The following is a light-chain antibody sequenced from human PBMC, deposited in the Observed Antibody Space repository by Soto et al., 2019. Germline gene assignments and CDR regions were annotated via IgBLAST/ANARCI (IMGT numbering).Light chain of an antibody. CDR3: QKYNSSHLT. J-gene: IGKJ4*01. CDR2: AAS. Sequence: DVQMTQSPSSLSASVGDRVTITCRASQGIAPYLAWFQQKPGKVPKLLIYAASTLQSGVPSRFSGSGSGTDFTLTISSLQPEDVATYYCQKYNSSHLTFGGGTKVDIK. CDR1: QGIAPY. V-gene: IGKV1-27*01.